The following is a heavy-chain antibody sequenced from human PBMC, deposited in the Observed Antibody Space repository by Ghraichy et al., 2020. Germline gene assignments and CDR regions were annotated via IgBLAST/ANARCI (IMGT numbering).Heavy chain of an antibody. Sequence: ASVKVSCKASGYTFTSYGISWVRQAPGQGLEWMGWISAYNGNTNYAQKLQGRVTMTTDTSTSTAYMELRSLRSDDTAVYYCAREGSSGWARPDYYGMDVWGQGTTVTVSS. CDR1: GYTFTSYG. J-gene: IGHJ6*02. CDR2: ISAYNGNT. D-gene: IGHD6-19*01. CDR3: AREGSSGWARPDYYGMDV. V-gene: IGHV1-18*01.